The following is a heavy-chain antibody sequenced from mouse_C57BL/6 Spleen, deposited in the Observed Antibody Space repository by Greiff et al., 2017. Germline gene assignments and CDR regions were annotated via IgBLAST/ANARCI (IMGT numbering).Heavy chain of an antibody. CDR3: ARDNYDYDEDYYAMDY. CDR1: GISITTGNYR. Sequence: VQLKQSGPGLVKPSQTVFLTCTVTGISITTGNYRWSWIRQFPGNKLEWIGYIYYSGTITYNPSLTSRTTITRDTPKNQFFLEMNSLTAEDTATYYCARDNYDYDEDYYAMDYWGQGTSVTVSS. CDR2: IYYSGTI. J-gene: IGHJ4*01. V-gene: IGHV3-5*01. D-gene: IGHD2-4*01.